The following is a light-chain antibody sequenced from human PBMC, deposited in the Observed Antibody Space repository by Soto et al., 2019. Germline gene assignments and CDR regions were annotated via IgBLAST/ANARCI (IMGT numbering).Light chain of an antibody. CDR2: GAS. CDR3: QQRSHWPRT. CDR1: QSVSSSY. J-gene: IGKJ1*01. V-gene: IGKV3D-20*02. Sequence: EIVLTQSPGTLSLSPGESATLSCRASQSVSSSYLAWYQQKPGQAPRLLIYGASSRATGIPDRFSGSGSGTDFTLTISRLEPEDFAVYYCQQRSHWPRTFGQGTKVDIK.